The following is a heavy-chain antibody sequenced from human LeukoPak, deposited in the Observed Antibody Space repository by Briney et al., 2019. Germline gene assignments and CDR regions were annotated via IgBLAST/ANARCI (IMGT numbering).Heavy chain of an antibody. V-gene: IGHV1-8*01. CDR3: ARGGYDFPYYYGMDV. D-gene: IGHD5-12*01. CDR2: MNPNSGKT. J-gene: IGHJ6*02. Sequence: ASVKVSCKASGYTFTSYDINWVRQATGQGLEWMGWMNPNSGKTGYAQKFQGRVTMTRNTSISTAYMELSSLRSEDTAVYYCARGGYDFPYYYGMDVWGQGTTVIVSS. CDR1: GYTFTSYD.